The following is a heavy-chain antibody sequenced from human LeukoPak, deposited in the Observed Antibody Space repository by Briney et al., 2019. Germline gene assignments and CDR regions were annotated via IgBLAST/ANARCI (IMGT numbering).Heavy chain of an antibody. CDR3: ARVSGFSGLAFDY. D-gene: IGHD3-22*01. CDR2: ISGSSSSI. V-gene: IGHV3-21*01. Sequence: GGSLRLSCEASGITFSSYLMTWVRQAPGKGLEWVSSISGSSSSIYYADSLKGRFTISRDNAKNSLYLQMNSLRAEDTAVYYCARVSGFSGLAFDYWGQGTLVTVSS. J-gene: IGHJ4*02. CDR1: GITFSSYL.